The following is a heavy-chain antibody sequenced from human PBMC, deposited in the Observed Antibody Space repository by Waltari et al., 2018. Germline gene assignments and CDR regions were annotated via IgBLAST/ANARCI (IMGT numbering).Heavy chain of an antibody. CDR3: ASEGDFWSEFDY. Sequence: EVQLVESGGGLVQPGGPLSLPCAPPGSPSSAYSITGSRQAPGKGLEWVSYISSSSSTIYYADSVKGRFTISRDNAKNSLYLQMNSLRAEDTAVYYCASEGDFWSEFDYWGQGTLVTVSS. J-gene: IGHJ4*02. CDR2: ISSSSSTI. V-gene: IGHV3-48*04. CDR1: GSPSSAYS. D-gene: IGHD3-3*01.